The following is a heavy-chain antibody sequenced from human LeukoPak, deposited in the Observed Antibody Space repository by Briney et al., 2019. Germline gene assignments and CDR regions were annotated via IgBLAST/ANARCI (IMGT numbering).Heavy chain of an antibody. CDR1: GGSISSSNHY. CDR2: MYTSGTT. CDR3: ARGESSSSPLYYYYYMDV. V-gene: IGHV4-61*02. D-gene: IGHD6-6*01. Sequence: SETLSLTCTVSGGSISSSNHYWSWIRQPAGKGLEWIGRMYTSGTTNYNPSLRSRVTISVDTSKNQFSLKLNSVTAADTAVYYCARGESSSSPLYYYYYMDVWGKGTTVTVSS. J-gene: IGHJ6*03.